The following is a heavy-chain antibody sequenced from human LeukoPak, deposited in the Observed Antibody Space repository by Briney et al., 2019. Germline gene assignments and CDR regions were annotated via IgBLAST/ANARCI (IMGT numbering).Heavy chain of an antibody. CDR2: IFHSGST. J-gene: IGHJ4*02. CDR3: ARLPPGTYFDY. V-gene: IGHV4-59*08. Sequence: SETLSLTCTVSGGSIKSHFWSWVRQPPGKRLEWIGYIFHSGSTNYNPSLKSRVTMSVDTSKNQFSLELRSVIAADTAVYYCARLPPGTYFDYWGQGTLVTVSS. CDR1: GGSIKSHF.